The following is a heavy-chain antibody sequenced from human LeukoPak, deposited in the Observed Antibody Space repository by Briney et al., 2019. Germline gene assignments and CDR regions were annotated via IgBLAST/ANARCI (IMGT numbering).Heavy chain of an antibody. CDR3: ARGGPPSFYHGHKRKQNWFDP. J-gene: IGHJ5*02. CDR1: GGSFSGYY. V-gene: IGHV4-34*01. D-gene: IGHD3-10*01. CDR2: INHSGST. Sequence: SETLSLTCAVYGGSFSGYYWSWIRQPPGKGLEWIGEINHSGSTNYNPSLKSRVTISVDTPKNRFSLKLSSVTAADTAVYYCARGGPPSFYHGHKRKQNWFDPWGQGTLVTVSS.